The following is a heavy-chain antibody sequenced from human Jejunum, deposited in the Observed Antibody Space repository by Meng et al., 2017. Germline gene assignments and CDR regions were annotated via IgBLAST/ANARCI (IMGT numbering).Heavy chain of an antibody. CDR3: ARVRSSSWYPLDY. CDR1: GGSISSNY. V-gene: IGHV4-59*01. Sequence: VNLREAGPGLVKPSETLSLTCTVSGGSISSNYWSWIRQPPGKGLEWIGYIYYTGSTNYNASLKSRVTISVDTSKNQFSLKLTSVTAADTAVYYCARVRSSSWYPLDYWGQGTLVTVSS. D-gene: IGHD6-13*01. J-gene: IGHJ4*02. CDR2: IYYTGST.